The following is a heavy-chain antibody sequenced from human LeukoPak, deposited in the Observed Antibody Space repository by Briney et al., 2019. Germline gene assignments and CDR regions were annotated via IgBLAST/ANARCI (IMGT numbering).Heavy chain of an antibody. D-gene: IGHD3-10*01. V-gene: IGHV3-48*03. CDR2: ISSSGSTI. J-gene: IGHJ5*02. CDR3: ARVNYYGSGSYYENWFDP. Sequence: GGSLRLSCAASGFTFSSYEMNWVRQAPGKGLEWVSYISSSGSTIYYADSVKSRFTISRDNAKNSLYLQMNSLRAEDTAVYYCARVNYYGSGSYYENWFDPWGQGTLVTVSS. CDR1: GFTFSSYE.